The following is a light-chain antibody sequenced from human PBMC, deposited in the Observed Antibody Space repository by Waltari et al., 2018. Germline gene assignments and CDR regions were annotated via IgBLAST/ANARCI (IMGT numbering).Light chain of an antibody. Sequence: KVTISCSGSNSNIASNYVSWYQQLPGTAPKLLIYENNKRPSGIPGRFFASKFGTSATLGIAGLQSGDEADYYCATWDNSLSAGVFGPGTKVAVL. V-gene: IGLV1-51*02. J-gene: IGLJ1*01. CDR1: NSNIASNY. CDR3: ATWDNSLSAGV. CDR2: ENN.